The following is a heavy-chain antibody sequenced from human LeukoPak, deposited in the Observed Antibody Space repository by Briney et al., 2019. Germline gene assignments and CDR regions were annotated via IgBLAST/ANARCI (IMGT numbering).Heavy chain of an antibody. D-gene: IGHD1-26*01. J-gene: IGHJ4*02. CDR1: GGTFSSYA. CDR3: ARGLLPPAAHPLVGATWFDY. V-gene: IGHV1-69*05. CDR2: IIPIFGTA. Sequence: GASVKVSCKASGGTFSSYAISWVRQAPGQGLEWMGGIIPIFGTANYAQKFQGRVTITTDESTSTAYMELSSLRSEETAVYYCARGLLPPAAHPLVGATWFDYWGQGTLVTVSS.